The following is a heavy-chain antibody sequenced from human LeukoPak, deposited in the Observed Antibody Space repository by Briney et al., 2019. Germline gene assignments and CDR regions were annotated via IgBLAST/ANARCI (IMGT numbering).Heavy chain of an antibody. Sequence: GGSLRLSCAASGFTFSSYAMHWVRQAPGKGLEWVAVISYDGSNKYYADSVKGRFTISRDNAKNSLYLQMNSLRAEDTAVYYCARGGGSSWYGFDYWGQGTLVTVSS. CDR1: GFTFSSYA. D-gene: IGHD6-13*01. V-gene: IGHV3-30-3*01. CDR3: ARGGGSSWYGFDY. J-gene: IGHJ4*02. CDR2: ISYDGSNK.